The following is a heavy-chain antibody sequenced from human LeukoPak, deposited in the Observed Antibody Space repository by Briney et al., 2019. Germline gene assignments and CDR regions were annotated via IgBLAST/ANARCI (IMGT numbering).Heavy chain of an antibody. V-gene: IGHV3-64D*09. Sequence: GGSLRLSCSGSGFTFSRYAVHWVRQAPGKGLKYVSAMSGNGGGTLYADSVKGRFTIFRDNPKKTVYLQMRSLRAGDTAVYYCVVHPEFSGPGVYDYWGQGTLVTVSS. CDR1: GFTFSRYA. CDR2: MSGNGGGT. CDR3: VVHPEFSGPGVYDY. D-gene: IGHD6-25*01. J-gene: IGHJ4*02.